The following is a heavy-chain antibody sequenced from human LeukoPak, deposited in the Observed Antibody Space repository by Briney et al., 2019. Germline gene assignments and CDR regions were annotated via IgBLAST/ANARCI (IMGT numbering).Heavy chain of an antibody. D-gene: IGHD1/OR15-1a*01. J-gene: IGHJ4*02. CDR1: GGSISSTFYY. Sequence: PSETLSLTCTVSGGSISSTFYYWAWIRQSPGKGLEWIGSIYYNENTYYNPSLRSRVTMSVDTSKNQFSLRLSSVTAADTAVYYCASNNMGFDYWGQGTLVTVSS. CDR3: ASNNMGFDY. CDR2: IYYNENT. V-gene: IGHV4-39*01.